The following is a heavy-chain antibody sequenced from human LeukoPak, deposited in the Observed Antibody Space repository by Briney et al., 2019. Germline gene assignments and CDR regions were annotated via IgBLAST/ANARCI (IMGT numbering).Heavy chain of an antibody. Sequence: SETLSLTCAVYGGSLSGYYWSWIRQPPGKGLEWIGEIYHSGSTNYNPSLKSRVTISVDESKNQFSLKLSSVTAADTAVYYCARDRGTPDYYDTSGYDYWGQGTLVTVSS. V-gene: IGHV4-34*01. D-gene: IGHD3-22*01. CDR3: ARDRGTPDYYDTSGYDY. CDR2: IYHSGST. J-gene: IGHJ4*02. CDR1: GGSLSGYY.